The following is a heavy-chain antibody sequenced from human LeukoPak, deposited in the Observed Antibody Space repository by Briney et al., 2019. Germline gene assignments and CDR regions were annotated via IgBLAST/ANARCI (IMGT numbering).Heavy chain of an antibody. CDR3: ARDTSIPFYGDYSRPLDY. D-gene: IGHD4-17*01. V-gene: IGHV4-39*02. CDR1: GGSISTYY. Sequence: SETLSLTCTVAGGSISTYYWGWIRQPPGKGLEWIGSIYYSGSTYYNPSLKSRVTISVDTSKNQFSLKLSSVTAADTAVYYCARDTSIPFYGDYSRPLDYWGQGTLVTVSS. J-gene: IGHJ4*02. CDR2: IYYSGST.